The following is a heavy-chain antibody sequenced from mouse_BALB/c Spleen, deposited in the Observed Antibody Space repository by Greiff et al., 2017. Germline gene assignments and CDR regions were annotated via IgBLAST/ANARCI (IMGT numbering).Heavy chain of an antibody. Sequence: DVMLVESGGGLVKPGGSLKLSCAASGFTFSSYAMSWVRQTPEKRLEWVATISSGGSYTYYPDSVKGRFTISRDNAKNTLYLQMSSLRSEDTAMYYCARQKYGNYEGHLDYWGQGTTLTVSS. J-gene: IGHJ2*01. D-gene: IGHD2-10*02. CDR1: GFTFSSYA. CDR2: ISSGGSYT. V-gene: IGHV5-9-3*01. CDR3: ARQKYGNYEGHLDY.